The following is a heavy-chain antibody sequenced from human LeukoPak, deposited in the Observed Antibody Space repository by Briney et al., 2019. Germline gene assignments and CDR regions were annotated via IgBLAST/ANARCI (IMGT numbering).Heavy chain of an antibody. V-gene: IGHV4-4*07. CDR2: IYTSGST. CDR1: GGSISSYY. Sequence: SETLSLTCTVSGGSISSYYWGWIRQPPGKGLEWIGRIYTSGSTNYNPSLKSRVTMSVDTSKNQFSLKLSSVTAADTAVYYCARDGGYYYGSGSYHDYWGQGTLVTVSS. D-gene: IGHD3-10*01. J-gene: IGHJ4*02. CDR3: ARDGGYYYGSGSYHDY.